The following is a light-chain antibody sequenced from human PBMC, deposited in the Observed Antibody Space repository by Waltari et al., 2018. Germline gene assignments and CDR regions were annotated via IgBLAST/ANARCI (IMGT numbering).Light chain of an antibody. CDR3: QQYDDWPQIT. V-gene: IGKV3-15*01. Sequence: EIVMTQSPATLSVSPRERATLSCRASQNVRSNLAWYQQKPGQAPRLLIYGASTRATGIPARFSGSESGTEFTLTISSLQSEDFAVYYCQQYDDWPQITFGQGTRLEIK. CDR2: GAS. CDR1: QNVRSN. J-gene: IGKJ5*01.